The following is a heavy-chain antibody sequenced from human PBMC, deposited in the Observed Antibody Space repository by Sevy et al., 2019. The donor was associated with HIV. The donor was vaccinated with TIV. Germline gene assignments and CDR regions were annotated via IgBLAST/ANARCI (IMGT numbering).Heavy chain of an antibody. Sequence: ASVKVSCKASGYTFTSYGISWVRQAPGQWLEWMGWISAYNGNTNYAQKLQGRVTMTTDTSTSTAYMELRSLRSDDTAVYYCAREGLSSWYYYYYGMDVWGQGTAVTVSS. CDR3: AREGLSSWYYYYYGMDV. J-gene: IGHJ6*02. CDR1: GYTFTSYG. D-gene: IGHD6-13*01. V-gene: IGHV1-18*01. CDR2: ISAYNGNT.